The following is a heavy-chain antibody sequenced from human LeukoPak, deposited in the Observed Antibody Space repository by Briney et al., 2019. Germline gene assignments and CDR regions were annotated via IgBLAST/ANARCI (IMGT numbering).Heavy chain of an antibody. Sequence: SQTLSLTCTVSGGSISSGDYYWSWIRQPPGKGLEWIVYIYYSGSTYYNSSLKSRVTISVDTSKNQFSLKLSSVTAADTAVYYCARRCSSTSCYGRNAFDIWGQGTMVTVSS. CDR1: GGSISSGDYY. CDR2: IYYSGST. D-gene: IGHD2-2*01. V-gene: IGHV4-30-4*01. CDR3: ARRCSSTSCYGRNAFDI. J-gene: IGHJ3*02.